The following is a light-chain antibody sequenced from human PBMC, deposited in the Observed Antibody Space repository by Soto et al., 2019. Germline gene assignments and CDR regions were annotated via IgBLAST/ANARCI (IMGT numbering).Light chain of an antibody. J-gene: IGKJ1*01. Sequence: EIVLTQSPVTLSLSPWERATLSCRASQSVSSSYLAWYQQKPGQAPRLLIYGASTRATGVPATFSGSASGTEFTLTISSLQSEDFAVYYCQQYNNWPPMTFGQGTKVDIK. CDR1: QSVSSSY. V-gene: IGKV3-15*01. CDR3: QQYNNWPPMT. CDR2: GAS.